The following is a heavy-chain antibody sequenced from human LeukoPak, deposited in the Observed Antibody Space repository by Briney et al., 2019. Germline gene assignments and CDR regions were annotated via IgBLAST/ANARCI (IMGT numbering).Heavy chain of an antibody. CDR3: ARPSSGWFFDY. D-gene: IGHD6-19*01. CDR2: IYPGDSDT. J-gene: IGHJ4*02. Sequence: GESLQISCKGSGYSLTSYWIGWVRQMPGKGLEWMGIIYPGDSDTRYSPSFQGQVTISAVKSISTAYLQWSSLKASDTAMYYCARPSSGWFFDYWGQGTLVTVSS. V-gene: IGHV5-51*01. CDR1: GYSLTSYW.